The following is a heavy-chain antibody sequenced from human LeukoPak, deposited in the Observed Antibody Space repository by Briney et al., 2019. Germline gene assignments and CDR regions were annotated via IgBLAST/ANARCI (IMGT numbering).Heavy chain of an antibody. CDR3: ARGGDGDPIDY. V-gene: IGHV4-59*12. Sequence: SETLSLTCTVSDGSINGYYWSWIRQPPGKGLDWIGYMYSGGTTKYSPSLKSRVTISVDRSKNQFSLKLSSVTAADTAVYYCARGGDGDPIDYWGQGTLVTVTS. CDR1: DGSINGYY. D-gene: IGHD4-17*01. J-gene: IGHJ4*02. CDR2: MYSGGTT.